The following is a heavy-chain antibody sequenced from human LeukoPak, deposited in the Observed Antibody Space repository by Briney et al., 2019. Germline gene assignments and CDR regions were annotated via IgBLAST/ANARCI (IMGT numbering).Heavy chain of an antibody. CDR3: ARVIGSGFPLKPDAFDI. CDR2: ISAYNGNT. Sequence: ASVKVSCKASGYTFTSYGISWVRQAPGQGLEWMGWISAYNGNTNYAQKLQGRVTMTTDTSTSTAYMELRSLRSDDTAVYYCARVIGSGFPLKPDAFDIWGQGTMVTVSS. D-gene: IGHD6-19*01. V-gene: IGHV1-18*01. J-gene: IGHJ3*02. CDR1: GYTFTSYG.